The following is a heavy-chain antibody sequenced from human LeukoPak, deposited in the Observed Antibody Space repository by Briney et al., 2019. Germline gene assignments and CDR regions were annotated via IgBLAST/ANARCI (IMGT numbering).Heavy chain of an antibody. D-gene: IGHD6-19*01. CDR2: IYTSGST. J-gene: IGHJ3*02. CDR3: ARDLTFSSGWYIAAFDI. CDR1: GGSISSGSYY. V-gene: IGHV4-61*02. Sequence: SETLSLTCTVSGGSISSGSYYWSWIRQPAGKGLEWIGRIYTSGSTNYNPSLKSRVTISVDTSKNQFSLKLSSVTAADTAVYYCARDLTFSSGWYIAAFDIWGQGTMVTVSS.